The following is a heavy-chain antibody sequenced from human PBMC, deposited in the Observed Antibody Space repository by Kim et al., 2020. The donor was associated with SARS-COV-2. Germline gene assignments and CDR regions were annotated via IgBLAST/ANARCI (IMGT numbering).Heavy chain of an antibody. V-gene: IGHV4-31*03. CDR2: IYYSGST. D-gene: IGHD3-10*01. CDR1: GGSISSGGYY. CDR3: ARADLKEYYYGSGSPGYFDY. Sequence: SETLSLTCTVSGGSISSGGYYWSWIRQHPGKGLEWIGYIYYSGSTYYNPSLKSRVTISVDTSKNQFSLKLSSVTAADTAVYYCARADLKEYYYGSGSPGYFDYWGQGTLVTVSS. J-gene: IGHJ4*02.